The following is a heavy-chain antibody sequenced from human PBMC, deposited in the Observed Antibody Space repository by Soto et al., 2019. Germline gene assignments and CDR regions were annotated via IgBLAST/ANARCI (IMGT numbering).Heavy chain of an antibody. D-gene: IGHD3-22*01. CDR1: GFTFGRYA. CDR2: ISYTGANT. Sequence: GGSLRLSCVASGFTFGRYAMRWVRQPPGGGLEWVAVISYTGANTYYVGSVRGRFTISRDNSKNTLYLQMNSLRAEDTAMYYCAKHMDDSGYFYVEGADHWGQGTLVTVSS. J-gene: IGHJ4*02. CDR3: AKHMDDSGYFYVEGADH. V-gene: IGHV3-30*18.